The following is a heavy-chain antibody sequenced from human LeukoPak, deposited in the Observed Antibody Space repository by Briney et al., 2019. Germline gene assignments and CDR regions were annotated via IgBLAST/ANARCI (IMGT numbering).Heavy chain of an antibody. D-gene: IGHD2-2*01. Sequence: SETLSLTCTVSGASMDSHFFHWIRQAPGKGLEWIGNVHYNGNTKYNPSLKSRVTISVDTSRNQFSLKVSFVTAADTALYYCARHRYAEPFGMDVWGPGITVSVSS. J-gene: IGHJ6*02. CDR3: ARHRYAEPFGMDV. CDR1: GASMDSHF. CDR2: VHYNGNT. V-gene: IGHV4-59*08.